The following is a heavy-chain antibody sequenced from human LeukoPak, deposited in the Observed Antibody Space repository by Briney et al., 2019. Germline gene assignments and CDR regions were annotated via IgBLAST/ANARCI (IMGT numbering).Heavy chain of an antibody. CDR2: ISYDGSNK. V-gene: IGHV3-30-3*01. CDR1: GFTFSSYA. D-gene: IGHD3-10*01. J-gene: IGHJ6*02. CDR3: ARDVLPYYYYGMDV. Sequence: GGSLRLSCAASGFTFSSYAMHWVRQAPGKGLEWVAVISYDGSNKYYADSVKGRFTISRDNSKNTLYLQMNSLRAGDTAVYYCARDVLPYYYYGMDVWGQGTTVTVFS.